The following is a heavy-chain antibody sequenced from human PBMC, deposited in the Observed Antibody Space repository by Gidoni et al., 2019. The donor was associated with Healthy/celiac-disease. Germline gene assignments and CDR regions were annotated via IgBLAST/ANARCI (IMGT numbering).Heavy chain of an antibody. J-gene: IGHJ4*02. Sequence: EVQLLESGGGLVQPGGSLRLSCAASGSTFSSYAMSWVRQAPGKGLEWVSAISGSGGSTYYADSVKGRFTISRDNSKNTLYLQMNSLRAEDTAVYYCAKDLLNTYYYDSSGYFDYWGQGTLVTVSS. V-gene: IGHV3-23*01. D-gene: IGHD3-22*01. CDR1: GSTFSSYA. CDR3: AKDLLNTYYYDSSGYFDY. CDR2: ISGSGGST.